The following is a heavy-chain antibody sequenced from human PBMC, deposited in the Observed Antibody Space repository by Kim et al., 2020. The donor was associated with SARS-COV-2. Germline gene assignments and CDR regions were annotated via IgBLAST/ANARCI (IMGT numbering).Heavy chain of an antibody. J-gene: IGHJ4*02. CDR3: ARAMHSSDHLTTNFFDY. Sequence: SETLSLTCTVSSGSIISYYWGWVRQTPEKGLEWIGHIFYTGSTNYNPSLKSRVTMSLDIPKNQFSLTLASVTASDTAVYYCARAMHSSDHLTTNFFDYWGLGTLVTVSS. V-gene: IGHV4-59*13. CDR2: IFYTGST. D-gene: IGHD6-19*01. CDR1: SGSIISYY.